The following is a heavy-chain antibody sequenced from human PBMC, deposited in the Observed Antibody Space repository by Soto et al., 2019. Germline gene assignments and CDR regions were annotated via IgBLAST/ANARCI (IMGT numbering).Heavy chain of an antibody. Sequence: SETLSLTCAVYGGSFSGYYWSWIRQPPGKGLEWIGEINHSGSTNYNPSLKSRVTISVDTSKNQFSLKLSSVTAADTAVYYCARNHLPFYYDFWSGYYSGGYYYYGMDVWGQGTTVTVYS. CDR3: ARNHLPFYYDFWSGYYSGGYYYYGMDV. CDR1: GGSFSGYY. CDR2: INHSGST. D-gene: IGHD3-3*01. V-gene: IGHV4-34*01. J-gene: IGHJ6*02.